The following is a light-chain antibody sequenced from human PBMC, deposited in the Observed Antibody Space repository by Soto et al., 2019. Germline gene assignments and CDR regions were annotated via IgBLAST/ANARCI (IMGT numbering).Light chain of an antibody. J-gene: IGKJ4*01. Sequence: DIQMTQSPSTLSASLGDGVTITCRASQRINNWLAWYQQKPGKAPKVLIFDASSLESGVPSRFSGSGSGTEFTLTISCLQSEDFATYYCQRLSHAFGGGTKVDIK. CDR1: QRINNW. CDR3: QRLSHA. CDR2: DAS. V-gene: IGKV1-5*01.